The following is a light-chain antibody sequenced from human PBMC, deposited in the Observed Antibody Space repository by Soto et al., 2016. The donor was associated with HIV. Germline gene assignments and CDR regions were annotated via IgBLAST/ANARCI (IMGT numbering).Light chain of an antibody. CDR1: QSISNW. CDR3: QQYNTYSST. CDR2: KAS. J-gene: IGKJ2*01. V-gene: IGKV1-5*03. Sequence: DIQMTQSPSSVSASVGDRVTITCRASQSISNWLAWYQQKPGKAPKLLIYKASTLESGVPSRFSGSGSGPEFTLTISSLQPDDFATYYCQQYNTYSSTFGQGTKLEIK.